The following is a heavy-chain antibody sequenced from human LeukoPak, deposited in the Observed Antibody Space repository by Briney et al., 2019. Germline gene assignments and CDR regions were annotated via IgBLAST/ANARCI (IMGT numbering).Heavy chain of an antibody. D-gene: IGHD2-2*01. CDR1: GGSISSGYY. CDR3: ARADCSSTSCYLSGGFDP. V-gene: IGHV4-38-2*02. Sequence: SETLSLTCTVSGGSISSGYYWGWIRQPPGKGLEWIGSIYHSGSTYYNPSLKSRVTISVDTSKNQFSLKLSSVTAADTAVYYCARADCSSTSCYLSGGFDPWGQGTLVTVSS. J-gene: IGHJ5*02. CDR2: IYHSGST.